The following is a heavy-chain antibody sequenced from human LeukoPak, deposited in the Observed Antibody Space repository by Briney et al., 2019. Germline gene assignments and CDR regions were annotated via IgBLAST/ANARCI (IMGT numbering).Heavy chain of an antibody. CDR3: ARLSIAAAPDY. CDR2: IYYSGST. CDR1: GGSISSSSYY. V-gene: IGHV4-39*01. Sequence: PSETLSLTCTVSGGSISSSSYYWGWVRQPPGKGLEWMGSIYYSGSTYYNSALNSRLTISVDTSKNQFSLNLASVTAADTAVYYCARLSIAAAPDYWGQGTLVTVSS. J-gene: IGHJ4*02. D-gene: IGHD6-13*01.